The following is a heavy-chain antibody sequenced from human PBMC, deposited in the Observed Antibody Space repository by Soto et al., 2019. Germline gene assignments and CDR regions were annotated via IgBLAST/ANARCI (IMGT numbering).Heavy chain of an antibody. Sequence: GGSLRLSCAASGFTFSSYSMNWVRQAPGKGLEWVSSISSSSSYIYYADSVKGRFTISRDNAKNSLYLQMNSLRAEDTAVYYCARDPGRQWLEKSDYWGQGTLVTVSS. V-gene: IGHV3-21*01. CDR1: GFTFSSYS. CDR2: ISSSSSYI. CDR3: ARDPGRQWLEKSDY. D-gene: IGHD6-19*01. J-gene: IGHJ4*02.